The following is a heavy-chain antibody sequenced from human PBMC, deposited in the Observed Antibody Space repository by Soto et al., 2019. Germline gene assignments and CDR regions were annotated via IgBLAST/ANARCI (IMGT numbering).Heavy chain of an antibody. CDR1: SASISSEQW. D-gene: IGHD6-19*01. CDR3: ARSFGWYAIDQ. CDR2: IHHSGNT. V-gene: IGHV4-4*02. Sequence: QMQLQESGPGLIKPSETLSLNYAVSSASISSEQWWSWVRQPPGKGLEWIGEIHHSGNTNSNPSLKSRVTMSVDKSKNHFSLDLNSLTAADTAVYYCARSFGWYAIDQWSQGTLVTVSS. J-gene: IGHJ4*02.